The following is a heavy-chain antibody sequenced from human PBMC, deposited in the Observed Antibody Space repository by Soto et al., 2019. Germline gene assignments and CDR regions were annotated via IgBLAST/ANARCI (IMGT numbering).Heavy chain of an antibody. D-gene: IGHD5-18*01. CDR1: GFTFSSYW. J-gene: IGHJ6*02. V-gene: IGHV3-7*01. Sequence: EVQLVESGGGLVQPGGSLRLSCAASGFTFSSYWMSWVRQAPGKGLEWVANIKQDGSEKYYVDSVKGRFTISRDNAKNSLYLQMNSLRAEDTAVYYCARRIQLWFRWGWNYYYGMDVWGQGTTVTVSS. CDR2: IKQDGSEK. CDR3: ARRIQLWFRWGWNYYYGMDV.